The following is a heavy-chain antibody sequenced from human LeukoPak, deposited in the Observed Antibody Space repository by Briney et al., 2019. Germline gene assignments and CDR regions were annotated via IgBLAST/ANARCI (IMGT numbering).Heavy chain of an antibody. CDR2: TNYSGST. Sequence: SETLSLTCTVSGGSISTYYWSWIRQPPGKGLEWIGYTNYSGSTNYNPSLKSRVTISIDLSKNQLSLKLSSATAADTAVYYCARESTIVGITTGDAFDIWGQGKMVTVSS. CDR1: GGSISTYY. J-gene: IGHJ3*02. D-gene: IGHD1-26*01. CDR3: ARESTIVGITTGDAFDI. V-gene: IGHV4-59*01.